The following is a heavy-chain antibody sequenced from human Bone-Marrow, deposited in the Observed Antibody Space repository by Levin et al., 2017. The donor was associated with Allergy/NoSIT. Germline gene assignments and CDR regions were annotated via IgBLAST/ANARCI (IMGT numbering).Heavy chain of an antibody. J-gene: IGHJ4*02. D-gene: IGHD1-26*01. Sequence: GGSLRLSCAASGFTFSSYWMSWVRQAPGRGLEWVANIKQDGSQKYYVDSVRGRFTISRDNAKNSLYLQMNSLRAEDTAVYYCARDTMGIFDYWGQGTLVTVSS. V-gene: IGHV3-7*03. CDR3: ARDTMGIFDY. CDR1: GFTFSSYW. CDR2: IKQDGSQK.